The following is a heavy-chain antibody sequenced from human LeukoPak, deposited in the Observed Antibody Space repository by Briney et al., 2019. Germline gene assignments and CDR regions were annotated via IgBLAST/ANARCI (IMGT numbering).Heavy chain of an antibody. Sequence: ASVKVSCKASGGTFSSYAISWVRQAPGQGLEWMGGIISIFGTANYAQKFQGRVTITADKSTSTAYMELSSLRSEDTAVYYCARDLSGLSGYYYYYMDVWGKGTTVTVSS. V-gene: IGHV1-69*06. CDR3: ARDLSGLSGYYYYYMDV. D-gene: IGHD3-16*01. CDR2: IISIFGTA. J-gene: IGHJ6*03. CDR1: GGTFSSYA.